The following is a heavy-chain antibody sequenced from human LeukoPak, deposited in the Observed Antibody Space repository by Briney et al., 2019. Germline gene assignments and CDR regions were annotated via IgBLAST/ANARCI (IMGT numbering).Heavy chain of an antibody. CDR1: GYTFTSYY. J-gene: IGHJ5*02. Sequence: ASVKVSCKASGYTFTSYYMHWVRQAPGRGLEWMGIINPSGGSTSYAQKFQGRVTMTRDTSTSTVYMELSSLRSEDTAVYYCARDWVPDYYDSSGYLHPAINWFDPWGQGTLVTVSS. CDR2: INPSGGST. CDR3: ARDWVPDYYDSSGYLHPAINWFDP. D-gene: IGHD3-22*01. V-gene: IGHV1-46*01.